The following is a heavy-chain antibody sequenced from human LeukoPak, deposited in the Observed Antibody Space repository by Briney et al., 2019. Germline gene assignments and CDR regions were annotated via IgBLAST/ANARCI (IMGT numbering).Heavy chain of an antibody. CDR2: IGWDGDTT. J-gene: IGHJ5*02. CDR3: AKDGHYCTATTCYSSWFDP. Sequence: PGRSLRLSCAASGFTFDDYAMHWLRQAPGKGLEWVSLIGWDGDTTYYAESVKGRFTVSRDNSKNSLFLQMNSLKTEDTAFYYCAKDGHYCTATTCYSSWFDPWGQGTLVTVSS. V-gene: IGHV3-43*01. D-gene: IGHD2-2*02. CDR1: GFTFDDYA.